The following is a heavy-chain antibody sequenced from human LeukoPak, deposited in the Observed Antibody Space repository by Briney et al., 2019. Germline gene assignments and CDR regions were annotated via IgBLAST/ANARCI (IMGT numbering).Heavy chain of an antibody. CDR2: IYYSGST. Sequence: KPSETLSLTCTVSGGSISSSSYYWGWIRQPPGKGLEWIGSIYYSGSTYYNPSLKSRVTISVDTSKNQFSLKLSSVTAADTAVYYCARSEWLVSAGWFDPWGLGTLVTVSS. V-gene: IGHV4-39*07. CDR1: GGSISSSSYY. J-gene: IGHJ5*02. D-gene: IGHD6-19*01. CDR3: ARSEWLVSAGWFDP.